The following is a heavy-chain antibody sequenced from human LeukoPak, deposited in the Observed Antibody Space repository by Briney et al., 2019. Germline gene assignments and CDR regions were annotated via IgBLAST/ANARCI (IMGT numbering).Heavy chain of an antibody. J-gene: IGHJ4*02. D-gene: IGHD6-19*01. Sequence: GGSLRLSCTASGFTFGDYAMSWVRQAPGKGLEWVGFIRSKAYGGTTEYAASVKGRFTISRDDSKSIAYLQMNSLKTEDTAVYYCTRDLWWLAYDYWGQGTLVTVSS. V-gene: IGHV3-49*04. CDR3: TRDLWWLAYDY. CDR2: IRSKAYGGTT. CDR1: GFTFGDYA.